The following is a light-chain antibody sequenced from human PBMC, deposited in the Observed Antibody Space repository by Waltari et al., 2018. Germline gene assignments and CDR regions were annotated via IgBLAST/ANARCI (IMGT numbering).Light chain of an antibody. CDR3: AAWDDRMNGRGV. CDR2: RNS. CDR1: SSNIERNT. J-gene: IGLJ3*02. Sequence: QSVLTQPPSASGTPGQRVTISCSGSSSNIERNTVNWYPHLPGTAPKRPNYRNSLRPSGVPDRFSGSQSGTSASLAISGLQSEDEATYYCAAWDDRMNGRGVFGGGTKVTVL. V-gene: IGLV1-44*01.